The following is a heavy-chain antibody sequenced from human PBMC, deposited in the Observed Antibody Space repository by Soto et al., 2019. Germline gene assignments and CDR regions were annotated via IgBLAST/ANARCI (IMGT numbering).Heavy chain of an antibody. V-gene: IGHV3-23*01. CDR2: ISGSGGST. J-gene: IGHJ6*02. CDR3: VKGTMVRGVIDDHYYYGMDV. D-gene: IGHD3-10*01. CDR1: GFTFSSNA. Sequence: GGSLILSCAASGFTFSSNAMSWVRQAPGKGLEWVSAISGSGGSTYYADSVKGRFTISRDNSKNTLYLQMNSLRAEDTAVYYCVKGTMVRGVIDDHYYYGMDVWGQGTTVTVSS.